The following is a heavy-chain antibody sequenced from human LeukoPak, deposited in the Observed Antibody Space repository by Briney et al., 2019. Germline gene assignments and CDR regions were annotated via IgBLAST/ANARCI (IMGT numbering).Heavy chain of an antibody. Sequence: GVSLRLSCTASGFTFSNFWMGWVRQAPGKGLEWVANIKQDETEKFYLGSVKGRFTISRDNSKNTLYLQMNSLRAEDTAVYYCAKRLAMTGTYHSDYWGQGTLVTVSS. CDR2: IKQDETEK. CDR3: AKRLAMTGTYHSDY. V-gene: IGHV3-7*03. D-gene: IGHD6-19*01. J-gene: IGHJ4*02. CDR1: GFTFSNFW.